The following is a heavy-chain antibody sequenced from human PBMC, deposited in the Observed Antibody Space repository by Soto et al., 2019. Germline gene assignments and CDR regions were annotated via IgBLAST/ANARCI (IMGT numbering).Heavy chain of an antibody. J-gene: IGHJ6*02. D-gene: IGHD6-19*01. Sequence: QVQLVQSGAEVKKPGSSVKVSCKASGGTFSSYAISWVRQAPGQGLEWMGGIIPIFGTENYAQKFQGRVTITADESTSTAYLELSSLRSEDTAVYYCARIPVAGTGWYYGMDVWGQGTTVTVSS. CDR2: IIPIFGTE. V-gene: IGHV1-69*01. CDR1: GGTFSSYA. CDR3: ARIPVAGTGWYYGMDV.